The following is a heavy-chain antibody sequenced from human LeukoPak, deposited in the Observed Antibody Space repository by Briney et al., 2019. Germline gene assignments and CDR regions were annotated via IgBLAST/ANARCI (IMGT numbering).Heavy chain of an antibody. D-gene: IGHD2/OR15-2a*01. J-gene: IGHJ6*03. CDR3: ARGGAFRYYYYYMDV. CDR1: GGSFSGYY. Sequence: SETLSLTCAVYGGSFSGYYWSWIRQPPGKGLEWIGESNHSGSTNYKPALKSRVTISVDTSKNQFSLKLSSVTAADTAVYYCARGGAFRYYYYYMDVWGKGTTVTVSS. CDR2: SNHSGST. V-gene: IGHV4-34*01.